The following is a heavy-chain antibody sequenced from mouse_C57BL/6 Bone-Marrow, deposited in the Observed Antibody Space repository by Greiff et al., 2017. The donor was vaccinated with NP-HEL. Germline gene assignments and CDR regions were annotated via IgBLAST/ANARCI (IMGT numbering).Heavy chain of an antibody. V-gene: IGHV1-64*01. Sequence: VQLQQPGTELVKPGASVKLSCKASGYTFTSYWMHWVKQRPGQGLEWIGMIHPNSGSTNYNEKFKSKATLTVDKSSSTAYMQLSSLTSEDSAVYYCARKVDYFYAMDYWGQGTSVTVSS. CDR1: GYTFTSYW. J-gene: IGHJ4*01. CDR2: IHPNSGST. D-gene: IGHD2-13*01. CDR3: ARKVDYFYAMDY.